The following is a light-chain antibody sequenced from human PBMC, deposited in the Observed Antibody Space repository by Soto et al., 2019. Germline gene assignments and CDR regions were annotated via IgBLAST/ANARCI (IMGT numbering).Light chain of an antibody. CDR2: EDR. V-gene: IGLV3-1*01. CDR1: KLGDEY. Sequence: SYELTQPPSVSVSPGQTASLTCSGDKLGDEYACWYQQKPGQSPVLVIYEDRKRPSGIPERLSGSNSGNTATLTISGTQAMDEADYYCQAWDSSNVVFGGGTKVTVL. CDR3: QAWDSSNVV. J-gene: IGLJ2*01.